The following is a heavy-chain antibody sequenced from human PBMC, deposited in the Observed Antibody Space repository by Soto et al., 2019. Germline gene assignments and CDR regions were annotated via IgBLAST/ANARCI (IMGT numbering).Heavy chain of an antibody. D-gene: IGHD1-20*01. CDR2: ISYDGSKK. J-gene: IGHJ4*02. CDR1: GFTFSSDA. Sequence: QVQLVESGGGVVKPGRSLRLSCAASGFTFSSDAMHWVRQALGKGLEWVAVISYDGSKKYYADSVKGRFTISRDNSKNTLYLQMNGLRAEDTAVYYCAWAYAAITPGEYWGKGTLVTVSS. V-gene: IGHV3-30-3*01. CDR3: AWAYAAITPGEY.